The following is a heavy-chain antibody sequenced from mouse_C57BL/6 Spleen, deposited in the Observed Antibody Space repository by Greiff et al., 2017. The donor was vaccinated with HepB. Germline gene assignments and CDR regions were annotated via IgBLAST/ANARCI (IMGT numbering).Heavy chain of an antibody. D-gene: IGHD6-2*01. CDR2: IRNKANGYTT. V-gene: IGHV7-3*01. Sequence: EVKLVESGGGLVQPGGSLSLSCAASGFTFTDYYMSWVRQPPGKALEWLGFIRNKANGYTTEYIASVKGRFTISRDNSQSILYLQMNALRAEDSATYYCARSLLTYFDYWGQGTTLTVSS. CDR3: ARSLLTYFDY. CDR1: GFTFTDYY. J-gene: IGHJ2*01.